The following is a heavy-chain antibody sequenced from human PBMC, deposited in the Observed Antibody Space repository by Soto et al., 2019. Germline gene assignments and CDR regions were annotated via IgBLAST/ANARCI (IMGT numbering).Heavy chain of an antibody. Sequence: SETLSLTCTVSGDSISNNNFYWGWIRQPPGKGLEWIGTIYYSGSTYYNPSLKSRVTISVDTSNNQLSLKLSSVTAADTAVYYCGVHYDCGRRYPLAYRARGTSVTVSS. J-gene: IGHJ1*01. CDR1: GDSISNNNFY. CDR3: GVHYDCGRRYPLAY. D-gene: IGHD3-3*01. V-gene: IGHV4-39*01. CDR2: IYYSGST.